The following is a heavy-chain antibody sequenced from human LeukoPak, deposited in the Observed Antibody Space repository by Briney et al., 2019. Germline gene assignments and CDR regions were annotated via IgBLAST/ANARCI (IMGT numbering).Heavy chain of an antibody. D-gene: IGHD1-14*01. CDR3: ARSLTTSRWFDV. Sequence: PSETLSLTCAVSSGSISSGGYSWSWIRQPPGKGLEWIGYIYLSGRTYYNPSLKSRVTISVDRSKNHFSLKLSSVTAADTALYYCARSLTTSRWFDVRGQGTLVTVSS. CDR1: SGSISSGGYS. CDR2: IYLSGRT. J-gene: IGHJ5*02. V-gene: IGHV4-30-2*01.